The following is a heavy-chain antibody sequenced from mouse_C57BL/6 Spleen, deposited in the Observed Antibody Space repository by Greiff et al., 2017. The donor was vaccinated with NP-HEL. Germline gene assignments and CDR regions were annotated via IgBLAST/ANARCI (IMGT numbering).Heavy chain of an antibody. CDR2: IDPENGDT. V-gene: IGHV14-4*01. J-gene: IGHJ2*01. D-gene: IGHD1-1*01. CDR3: TTTTVVATRVDY. Sequence: EVQLQQSGAELVRPGASVKLSCTASGFNIKDDYMHWVKQRPEQGLEWIGWIDPENGDTEYASKFQGKATITADTSSNTAYLQLSSLTSEDTAVYYCTTTTVVATRVDYWGQGTTLTVSS. CDR1: GFNIKDDY.